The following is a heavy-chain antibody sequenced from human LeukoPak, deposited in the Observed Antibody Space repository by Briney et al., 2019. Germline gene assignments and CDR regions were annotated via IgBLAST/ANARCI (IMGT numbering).Heavy chain of an antibody. CDR1: GGSISSSSYY. CDR2: IYTSGST. V-gene: IGHV4-61*02. CDR3: ARGRSGWYVG. D-gene: IGHD6-19*01. Sequence: SETLSLTCTVSGGSISSSSYYWSWIRQPAGKGLEWIGRIYTSGSTNYNPSLKSRVTMSVDTSKNQFSLKLSSVTAADTAVYYCARGRSGWYVGRGQGTLVTVSS. J-gene: IGHJ4*02.